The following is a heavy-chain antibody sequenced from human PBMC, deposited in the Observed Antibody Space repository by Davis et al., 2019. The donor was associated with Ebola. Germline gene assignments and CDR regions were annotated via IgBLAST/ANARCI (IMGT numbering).Heavy chain of an antibody. J-gene: IGHJ5*02. Sequence: GESLKISCKGSGYSFTNYWIGWVRQMPGKGLEWMGTIYPGDSDTRYSPSFEGQVTISADKSITTAYVQWSSLKASDTAMYFCVRGAKGSSSWYGEFGPWGQGTQVTVSS. CDR2: IYPGDSDT. CDR3: VRGAKGSSSWYGEFGP. V-gene: IGHV5-51*01. D-gene: IGHD6-13*01. CDR1: GYSFTNYW.